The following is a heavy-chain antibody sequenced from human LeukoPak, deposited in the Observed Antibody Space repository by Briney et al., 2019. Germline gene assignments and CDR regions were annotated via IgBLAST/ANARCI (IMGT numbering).Heavy chain of an antibody. V-gene: IGHV4-59*01. J-gene: IGHJ4*02. Sequence: PSETLSLTCTVAGGSISSYYGSWVRQPPGKGLEWIGYIYYSGSTNYNPSLKSRVTISVDTSKNQFSLKLSSVTAADTAVYYCARDRGVGALDYWGQGTLVTVSS. CDR3: ARDRGVGALDY. D-gene: IGHD1-26*01. CDR2: IYYSGST. CDR1: GGSISSYY.